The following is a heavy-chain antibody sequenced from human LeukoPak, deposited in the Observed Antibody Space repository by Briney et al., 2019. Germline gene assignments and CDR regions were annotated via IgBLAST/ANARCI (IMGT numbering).Heavy chain of an antibody. CDR2: IWYDGSNK. Sequence: PGGSLRLSCAASGFTFSSYGMHWVLQAPGKGLEWVAVIWYDGSNKYYADSVKGRFTISRDNSKNTLYLQMNSLRAEDTAVYYCAKEAHPYSNAYYFDYWGQGTLVTVSS. J-gene: IGHJ4*02. V-gene: IGHV3-33*06. CDR1: GFTFSSYG. CDR3: AKEAHPYSNAYYFDY. D-gene: IGHD4-11*01.